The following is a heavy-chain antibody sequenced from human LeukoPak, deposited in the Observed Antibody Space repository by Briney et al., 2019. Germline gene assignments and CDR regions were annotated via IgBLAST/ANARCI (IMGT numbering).Heavy chain of an antibody. CDR2: IRYDGSNK. J-gene: IGHJ4*02. CDR1: GFTFSSYG. D-gene: IGHD3-9*01. Sequence: GGSLRLSCAASGFTFSSYGMHWVRQAPGKGLEWVAFIRYDGSNKYYADSVKGRFTISRDNSKNTLYLQMNSLRAEDTAVYYCAMLYYKDFDSWLIWGQGTLVTVSS. CDR3: AMLYYKDFDSWLI. V-gene: IGHV3-30*02.